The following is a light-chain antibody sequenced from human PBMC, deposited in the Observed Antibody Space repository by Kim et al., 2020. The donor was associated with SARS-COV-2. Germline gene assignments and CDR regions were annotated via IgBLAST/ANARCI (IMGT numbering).Light chain of an antibody. CDR3: QQYTANPPT. CDR1: QDISNY. CDR2: AAS. V-gene: IGKV1-16*01. J-gene: IGKJ3*01. Sequence: DILMTQSPSSLSASVGDRVTITCRASQDISNYLAWFQQRPGQAPQSLIYAASTLQSGVPSRFIGGGSGTEFTLTIDSLQPEDFATYCCQQYTANPPTFGPGTKVDIK.